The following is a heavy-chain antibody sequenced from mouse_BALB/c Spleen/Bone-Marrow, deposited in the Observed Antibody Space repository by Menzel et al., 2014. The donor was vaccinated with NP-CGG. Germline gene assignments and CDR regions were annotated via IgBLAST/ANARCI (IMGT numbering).Heavy chain of an antibody. D-gene: IGHD2-10*02. CDR1: GYTFTDYY. CDR2: IYPGSGNT. CDR3: AREGYGNSYYFDY. Sequence: QVQLKESGPELVKPGASVKISCKASGYTFTDYYINWVKQKPGRGLEWIGWIYPGSGNTKYNEKFKGKATLTVDTSSSTAYMQLSSLTSEDTAVYFCAREGYGNSYYFDYWGQGTTLTVSS. V-gene: IGHV1-84*02. J-gene: IGHJ2*01.